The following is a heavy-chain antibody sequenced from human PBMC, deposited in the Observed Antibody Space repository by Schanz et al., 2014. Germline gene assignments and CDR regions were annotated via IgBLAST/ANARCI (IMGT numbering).Heavy chain of an antibody. J-gene: IGHJ3*01. CDR3: ARGREVVAKIFDV. D-gene: IGHD3-22*01. V-gene: IGHV3-11*06. CDR1: GFTFSDYY. Sequence: QVQLVDSGGGLVKPGGSLRLSCAASGFTFSDYYMTWIRQAPGKGLEWVSYISSSGSYTNYADSVKGRFTISRDNAKNSLYLQMNSLRAEDTGVYYCARGREVVAKIFDVWGQGTVVTVSS. CDR2: ISSSGSYT.